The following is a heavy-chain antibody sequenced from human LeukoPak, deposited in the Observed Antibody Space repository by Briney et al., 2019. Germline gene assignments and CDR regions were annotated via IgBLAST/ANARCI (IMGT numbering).Heavy chain of an antibody. Sequence: RPGGSLRLSCAASGFIFSDYAMSWVRQAPGKGLEWLSGMSKSGDYTHDTESVKGRFTISRDNSKNTLYLQMSGLRAEDTAIYYCAKFNGWELAEYYLDYWGHGTLVTVPS. CDR3: AKFNGWELAEYYLDY. CDR2: MSKSGDYT. CDR1: GFIFSDYA. D-gene: IGHD1-26*01. V-gene: IGHV3-23*01. J-gene: IGHJ4*01.